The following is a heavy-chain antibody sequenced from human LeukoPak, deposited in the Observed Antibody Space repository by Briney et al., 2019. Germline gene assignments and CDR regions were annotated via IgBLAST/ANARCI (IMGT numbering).Heavy chain of an antibody. Sequence: SETLSLTCTVSGGSISSGDYYWSWIRQPPGKGLEWIGYIYYSGSTYYNPSLKSRVTISADTSKNQFSLKLSSVTAADTAVYYCARAARGCSSTSCYGLDYWGQGTLVTVSS. CDR2: IYYSGST. CDR3: ARAARGCSSTSCYGLDY. CDR1: GGSISSGDYY. J-gene: IGHJ4*02. D-gene: IGHD2-2*01. V-gene: IGHV4-30-4*01.